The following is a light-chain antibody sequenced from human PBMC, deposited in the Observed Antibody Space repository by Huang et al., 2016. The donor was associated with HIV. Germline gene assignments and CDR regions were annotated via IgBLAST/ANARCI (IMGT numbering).Light chain of an antibody. CDR2: GAS. CDR1: QSVSSN. J-gene: IGKJ2*01. Sequence: EIVMTQSPATLSVSPGDRATLSCRASQSVSSNLAWYQQKPGQAPRLLIYGASTRATGIPARFSGSGSGTEFTLTISSLQSEDLAVYYCQQYNNGYTFGQGTKLEIK. V-gene: IGKV3-15*01. CDR3: QQYNNGYT.